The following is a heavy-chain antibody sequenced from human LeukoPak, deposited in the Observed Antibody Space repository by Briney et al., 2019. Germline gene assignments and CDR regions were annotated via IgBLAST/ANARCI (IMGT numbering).Heavy chain of an antibody. CDR1: GGSFSGYY. CDR3: ARATLVYFDSSGYYQK. J-gene: IGHJ4*02. Sequence: KPSETLSLTCAVYGGSFSGYYWSWIRQPPGKGLEWIGEINHSGSTNYNPSLKSRVTISVDTSKNQFSLKLSSVTAADTAVYYCARATLVYFDSSGYYQKWGQGTLVTVSS. CDR2: INHSGST. V-gene: IGHV4-34*01. D-gene: IGHD3-22*01.